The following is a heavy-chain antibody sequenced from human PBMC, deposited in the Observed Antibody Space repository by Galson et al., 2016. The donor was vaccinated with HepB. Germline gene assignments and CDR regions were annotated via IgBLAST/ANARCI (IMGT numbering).Heavy chain of an antibody. V-gene: IGHV4-59*08. Sequence: TLSLTCTVSGGSISSYYWSWIRQSPGKGLEWIGYIYYSGSTNYNPSLKSRVTISEDTSKNQFSLKLSSVTAADTAVYYCARSDSSSWNHSFDIWGQGTLVTVSS. J-gene: IGHJ3*02. D-gene: IGHD6-13*01. CDR2: IYYSGST. CDR3: ARSDSSSWNHSFDI. CDR1: GGSISSYY.